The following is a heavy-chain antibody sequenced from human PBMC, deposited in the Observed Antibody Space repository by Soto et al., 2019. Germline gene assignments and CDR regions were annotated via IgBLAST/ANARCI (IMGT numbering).Heavy chain of an antibody. CDR1: GFTFSSYG. V-gene: IGHV3-30*18. CDR2: ISYDGSNK. CDR3: VKDDSGSWYYFDY. Sequence: QVQLVDSGGGVVQPGRSLRLSCAASGFTFSSYGMHWVRQAPGKGLEWVAVISYDGSNKYYADSVKGRFTISRDNSKDALYLQMNSLRAEDTAVYYCVKDDSGSWYYFDYWGQGTLVTVSS. D-gene: IGHD6-13*01. J-gene: IGHJ4*02.